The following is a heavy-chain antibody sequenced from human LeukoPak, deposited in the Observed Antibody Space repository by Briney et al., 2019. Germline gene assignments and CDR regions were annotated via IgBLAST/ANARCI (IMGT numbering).Heavy chain of an antibody. CDR3: ARTYFYDNSGYDSLDY. D-gene: IGHD3-22*01. V-gene: IGHV5-51*01. CDR1: GYSFTSHW. Sequence: KSGESLKISCKGSGYSFTSHWIGWVRQMPGKGLEWMGLIYPGDSDTRYSPSFQGQVTISVDKSISTAYLQWSSLKASDTAMYFCARTYFYDNSGYDSLDYWGQGTLVTVSS. J-gene: IGHJ4*02. CDR2: IYPGDSDT.